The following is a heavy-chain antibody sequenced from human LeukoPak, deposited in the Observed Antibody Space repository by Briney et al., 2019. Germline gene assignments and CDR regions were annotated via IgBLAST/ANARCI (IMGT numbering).Heavy chain of an antibody. Sequence: SETLSLTCSVSGGSITNYYWTWLWQPPGKGLEWIGYIHYSGSTSNNPSLKTRVAFSVDTSMNQFSLRLNSVTAADTAVYYCATGSRSSTSDAFDVWGQGTTVTVSS. J-gene: IGHJ3*01. D-gene: IGHD2-2*01. CDR3: ATGSRSSTSDAFDV. CDR2: IHYSGST. V-gene: IGHV4-59*08. CDR1: GGSITNYY.